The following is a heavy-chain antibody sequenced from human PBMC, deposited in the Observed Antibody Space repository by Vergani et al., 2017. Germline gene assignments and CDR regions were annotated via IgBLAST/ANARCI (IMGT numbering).Heavy chain of an antibody. CDR1: GGSISSSTYY. CDR3: ARTLYYYYYMDV. V-gene: IGHV4-39*01. CDR2: VYYSGST. Sequence: QLQLQESGPGLVKPSETLSLTCTVSGGSISSSTYYWGWIRQPPGKGLEWLGSVYYSGSTYYNPSLKSRVTISVDTSKNQFSLKLNSVTAADTAVYYCARTLYYYYYMDVWGNGTTVTVSS. J-gene: IGHJ6*03.